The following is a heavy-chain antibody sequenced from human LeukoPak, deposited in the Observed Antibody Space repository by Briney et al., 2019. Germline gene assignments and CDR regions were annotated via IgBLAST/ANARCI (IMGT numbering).Heavy chain of an antibody. D-gene: IGHD3-22*01. CDR1: GFTFSSYS. V-gene: IGHV3-21*01. Sequence: RGSLRLSCAASGFTFSSYSMNWVRQAPGKGLEWVSSISSSSYIYYADSVKGRFTISGDDAKNSLYLQMNSLRAEDTAGYYCARDRAYYDSSGYYPNWFDPWGQGTLVTVSS. J-gene: IGHJ5*02. CDR3: ARDRAYYDSSGYYPNWFDP. CDR2: ISSSSYI.